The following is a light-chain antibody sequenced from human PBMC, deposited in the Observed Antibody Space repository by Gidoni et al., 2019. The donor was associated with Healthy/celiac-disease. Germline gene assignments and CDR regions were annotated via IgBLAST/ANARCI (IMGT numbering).Light chain of an antibody. CDR2: KDS. CDR1: VLAKKY. Sequence: YELTQPSSVSVSPGQTARLTCSGDVLAKKYARWFQQTPGQAPVLVIYKDSERPSGIPERFSGSSSGTTVTLTISGAQVEDEADYYCYSAADNNWVFGGGTKLTVL. V-gene: IGLV3-27*01. CDR3: YSAADNNWV. J-gene: IGLJ3*02.